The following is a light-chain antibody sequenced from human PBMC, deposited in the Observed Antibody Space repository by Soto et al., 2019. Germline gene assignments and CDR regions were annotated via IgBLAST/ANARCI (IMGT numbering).Light chain of an antibody. J-gene: IGKJ1*01. Sequence: EIVMTQSPATLSVSPGERATLSCRASQSVSNRLAWYQQRPGQAPRLLIYRASARATGIPARFSGSGSGTEFNLAISSLQSEDFAIDYCQQSSDWPRTFGQGTKVEIK. CDR1: QSVSNR. CDR3: QQSSDWPRT. CDR2: RAS. V-gene: IGKV3-15*01.